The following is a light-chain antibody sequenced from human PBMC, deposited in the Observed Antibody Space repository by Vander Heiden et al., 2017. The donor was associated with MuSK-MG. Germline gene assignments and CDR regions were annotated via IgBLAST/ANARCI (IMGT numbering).Light chain of an antibody. V-gene: IGLV1-44*01. CDR1: SSNIGDNT. J-gene: IGLJ3*02. CDR3: AAWDDSLNGWV. Sequence: QSVLTQPPSASGTPGQRVTISCSGSSSNIGDNTVNWYQQLLGTAPKIRIYSDNQRPSGVSDRFSGSKSGTSASLAISGLQSEDEADYYCAAWDDSLNGWVFGGGTKLTVL. CDR2: SDN.